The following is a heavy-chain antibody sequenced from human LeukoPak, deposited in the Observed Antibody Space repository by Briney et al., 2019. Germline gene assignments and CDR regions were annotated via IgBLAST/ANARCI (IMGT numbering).Heavy chain of an antibody. J-gene: IGHJ4*02. V-gene: IGHV1-69*01. D-gene: IGHD3-10*01. Sequence: SVKVSCKASGGTFSSYAISWVRQALGQGLEWMGGIIPIFGTANYAQKFQGRVTIIADESTSTAYMELSSLRSEDTAVYYCARAPTSGDFDYWGQGTLVTVSS. CDR1: GGTFSSYA. CDR3: ARAPTSGDFDY. CDR2: IIPIFGTA.